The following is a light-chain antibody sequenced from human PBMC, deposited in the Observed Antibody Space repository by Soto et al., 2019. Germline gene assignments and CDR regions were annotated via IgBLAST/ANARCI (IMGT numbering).Light chain of an antibody. J-gene: IGKJ2*01. CDR2: DAF. CDR3: QQYHSWPHT. CDR1: QSVTTN. V-gene: IGKV3-15*01. Sequence: ETVLTQSPATLSVSPGERATFSCKASQSVTTNLAWYQQKPGQFPRLLIYDAFTRATGIPARFSGSGSGTEFTLSISSLQSEDFAIYHCQQYHSWPHTFGQGTKLEIK.